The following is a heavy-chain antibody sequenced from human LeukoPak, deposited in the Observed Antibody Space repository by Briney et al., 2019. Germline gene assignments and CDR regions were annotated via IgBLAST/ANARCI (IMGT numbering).Heavy chain of an antibody. CDR2: ISYDRSNK. J-gene: IGHJ5*02. V-gene: IGHV3-30*04. D-gene: IGHD6-19*01. CDR1: GFTFSSYA. Sequence: PGGSLRLSCAASGFTFSSYAMHWVRQAPGKGLEWVAVISYDRSNKYYADSVKGRFTISRDNSKNTLYLQMNSLRAEDTAVYYCARATKYSSGWFPWGQGTLVTVSS. CDR3: ARATKYSSGWFP.